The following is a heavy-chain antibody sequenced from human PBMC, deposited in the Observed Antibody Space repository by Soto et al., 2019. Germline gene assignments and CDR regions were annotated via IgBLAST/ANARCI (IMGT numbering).Heavy chain of an antibody. D-gene: IGHD1-26*01. CDR1: GGSISSGDYY. CDR2: IYYSGST. CDR3: ARASVWVGGMDV. V-gene: IGHV4-30-4*01. Sequence: SETLSLTCTVSGGSISSGDYYWSWIRQPPGKGLEWIGYIYYSGSTYYNPSLKSRVTVSVDTSKNQFSLKLSSVTAADTAVYYCARASVWVGGMDVWGQGTTVTVSS. J-gene: IGHJ6*02.